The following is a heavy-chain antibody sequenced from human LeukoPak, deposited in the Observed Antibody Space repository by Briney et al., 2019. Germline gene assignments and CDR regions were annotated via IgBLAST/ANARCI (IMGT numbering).Heavy chain of an antibody. CDR2: ISYDGSNK. CDR1: GFTFSSYA. V-gene: IGHV3-30*04. D-gene: IGHD2-8*01. J-gene: IGHJ6*03. Sequence: GGSLRLSCAASGFTFSSYAMHWVRQAPGKGLEWVAVISYDGSNKYHADSVKGRFTISRDNSKNTLYLQMNSLRAEDTAVYYCARGPSRHCTNGVCYANYYYMDVWGKGTTVTVSS. CDR3: ARGPSRHCTNGVCYANYYYMDV.